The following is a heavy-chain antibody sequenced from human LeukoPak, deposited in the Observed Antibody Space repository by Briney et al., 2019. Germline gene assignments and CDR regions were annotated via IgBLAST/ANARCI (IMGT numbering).Heavy chain of an antibody. CDR1: GYSISISNW. CDR2: IYYSGNT. V-gene: IGHV4-28*01. J-gene: IGHJ4*02. Sequence: PPETLSLTCAVSGYSISISNWWGWIRQPPGKGLEWIGYIYYSGNTYYNPSLKSRATVSVDTSKNQFSLKLSSVTAVETAVYCCASSSGSYGGVGYWGQGTLVTVSS. D-gene: IGHD1-26*01. CDR3: ASSSGSYGGVGY.